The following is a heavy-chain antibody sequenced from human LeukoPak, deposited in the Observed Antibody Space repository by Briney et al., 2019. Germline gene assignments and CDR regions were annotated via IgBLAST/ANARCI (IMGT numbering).Heavy chain of an antibody. V-gene: IGHV3-23*01. D-gene: IGHD3-3*01. Sequence: GGSLRLSCAASGFTFRDFGMNWVRQIPGKGLEWISHINGGGDSTHYADSVKGRFTISRDNFQNTLFVQMNSLRVDDSATYYCVKGPYYESPALDSWGQGTLVTVSS. CDR2: INGGGDST. CDR1: GFTFRDFG. CDR3: VKGPYYESPALDS. J-gene: IGHJ4*02.